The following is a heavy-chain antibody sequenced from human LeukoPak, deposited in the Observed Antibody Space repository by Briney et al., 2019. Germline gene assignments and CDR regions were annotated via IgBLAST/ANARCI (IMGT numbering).Heavy chain of an antibody. J-gene: IGHJ6*02. Sequence: GGSLRLSCAASGFTFSSYAMHWVRQAPGKGLEWVAVISYDGSNKYYADSVKGRFTISRDNSKNTLYLQMNSLRAEDTAVYYCARDLIYYDILTGYYKNYYYGMDVWGQGTTVTVSS. CDR2: ISYDGSNK. D-gene: IGHD3-9*01. CDR1: GFTFSSYA. CDR3: ARDLIYYDILTGYYKNYYYGMDV. V-gene: IGHV3-30-3*01.